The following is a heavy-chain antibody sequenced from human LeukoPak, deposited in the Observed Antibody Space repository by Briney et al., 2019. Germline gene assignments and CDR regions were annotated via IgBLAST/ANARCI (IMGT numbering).Heavy chain of an antibody. CDR3: AREGECSGGSCSSGFDY. V-gene: IGHV1-2*04. J-gene: IGHJ4*02. Sequence: ASVKVSCKASGYTFTGYYMHWVRQAPGQGLEWMGWIIPNSGGTNYAQKFQGWVTMTRDTSISTAYMELSRLRSDDTAVYYCAREGECSGGSCSSGFDYWGQGTLVTVSS. CDR1: GYTFTGYY. D-gene: IGHD2-15*01. CDR2: IIPNSGGT.